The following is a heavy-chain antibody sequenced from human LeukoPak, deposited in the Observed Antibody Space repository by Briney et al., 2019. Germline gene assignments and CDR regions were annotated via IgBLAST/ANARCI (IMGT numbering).Heavy chain of an antibody. V-gene: IGHV1-2*02. J-gene: IGHJ4*02. CDR2: INPNSGGT. CDR3: ARVGATGTTSPFDY. Sequence: ASVKVSCKASGYTFTGYYMHWVRQAPGQGLEWMGWINPNSGGTNYAQKFQGRVTMTRDTSINTAYMELSRLRSDDTAVYYCARVGATGTTSPFDYWGQGTLVTVSS. CDR1: GYTFTGYY. D-gene: IGHD1-1*01.